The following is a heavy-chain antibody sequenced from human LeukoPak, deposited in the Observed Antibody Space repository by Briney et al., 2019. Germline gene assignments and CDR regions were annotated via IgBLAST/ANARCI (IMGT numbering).Heavy chain of an antibody. V-gene: IGHV4-4*07. J-gene: IGHJ4*02. CDR3: ARDPAGYSSGWSSDY. Sequence: SETLSLTCTVSGGSISSYYWSWIRQPAGEGLEWIGRIYTSGSTNYNPSLKSRVTMSVDTSKNQFSLKLSSLTAADTAVYYCARDPAGYSSGWSSDYWGQGTLVTVSS. D-gene: IGHD6-19*01. CDR2: IYTSGST. CDR1: GGSISSYY.